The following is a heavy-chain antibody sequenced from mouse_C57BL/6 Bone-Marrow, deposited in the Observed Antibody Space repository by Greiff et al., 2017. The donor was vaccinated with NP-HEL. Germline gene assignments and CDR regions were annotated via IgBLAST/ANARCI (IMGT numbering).Heavy chain of an antibody. CDR1: GYTFTSYW. Sequence: VQLQQPGAELVMPGASVKLSCKASGYTFTSYWMHWVKQRPGQGLEWIGEIDPSDSYTNYNQKFKGKSTLTVDKSSSTAYMQLSSLTSEDSAVYDCARYYWYFDVWGTGTTVTVAS. J-gene: IGHJ1*03. V-gene: IGHV1-69*01. CDR2: IDPSDSYT. CDR3: ARYYWYFDV.